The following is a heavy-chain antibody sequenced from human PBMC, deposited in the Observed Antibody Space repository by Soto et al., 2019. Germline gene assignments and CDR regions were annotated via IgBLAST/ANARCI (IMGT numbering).Heavy chain of an antibody. Sequence: PGGSLRLSCAASGFTFSAYGMHWVRQAPGKGLEWVAVIWYDGSNKYYADSVKGRFTISRDNSKNTLYLQMNNLRAADTAVYYCARSKNILTGYYGFGHRFDYWGQGTLVTVSS. V-gene: IGHV3-33*08. D-gene: IGHD3-9*01. CDR1: GFTFSAYG. J-gene: IGHJ4*02. CDR2: IWYDGSNK. CDR3: ARSKNILTGYYGFGHRFDY.